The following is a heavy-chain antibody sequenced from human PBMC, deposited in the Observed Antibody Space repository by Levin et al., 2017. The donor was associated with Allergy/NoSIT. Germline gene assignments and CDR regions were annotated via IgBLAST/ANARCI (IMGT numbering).Heavy chain of an antibody. J-gene: IGHJ4*02. CDR3: ARQAYYFDY. V-gene: IGHV4-39*01. CDR1: GGSISSSSYY. Sequence: SETLSLTCTVSGGSISSSSYYWGWIRQPPGKGLEWIGSIYYSGSTYYNPSLKSRVTISVDTSKNQFSLKLSSVTAADTAVYYCARQAYYFDYWGQGTLVTVSS. CDR2: IYYSGST.